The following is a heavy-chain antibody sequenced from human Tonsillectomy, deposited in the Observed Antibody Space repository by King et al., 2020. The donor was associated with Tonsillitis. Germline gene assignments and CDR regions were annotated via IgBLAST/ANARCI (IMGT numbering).Heavy chain of an antibody. CDR1: GFTFSSYA. CDR2: ISGSGGST. V-gene: IGHV3-23*04. D-gene: IGHD3-16*01. J-gene: IGHJ4*02. CDR3: AKRRVWQGLRLGELLAPDY. Sequence: VQLVESGGGLVQPGGSLRLSCAASGFTFSSYAMSWVRQAPGKGLEWVSAISGSGGSTYYADSVKGRFTISRDNSKNTLYLQMNSLRAEDTAVYYCAKRRVWQGLRLGELLAPDYWGQGTLVTVSS.